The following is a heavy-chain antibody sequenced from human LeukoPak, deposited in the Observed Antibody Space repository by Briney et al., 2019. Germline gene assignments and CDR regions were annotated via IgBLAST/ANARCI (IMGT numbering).Heavy chain of an antibody. CDR3: ARGAYYPGY. V-gene: IGHV4-59*13. Sequence: SETLSLTCTVSGGSISSYYWSWIRQPPGKGLEWIGCTYYSGSTIYSPSLKSRVTISVDTSKNQFSLRLSSVTAADTAVYYCARGAYYPGYWGQGTLVTVSS. CDR2: TYYSGST. J-gene: IGHJ4*02. CDR1: GGSISSYY. D-gene: IGHD3-22*01.